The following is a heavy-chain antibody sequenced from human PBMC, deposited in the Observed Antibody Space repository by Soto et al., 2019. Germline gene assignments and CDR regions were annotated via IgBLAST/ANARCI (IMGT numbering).Heavy chain of an antibody. Sequence: ASVKVSCKVSGYTFTSYCISWVREAPGQGLEWMGWISAYNGNTNYAQKLQGRVTMTTDTSTSTAYMELRSLRSDDTAVYYCARKDYYDRTYSFDYWGQGTLVTVSS. CDR1: GYTFTSYC. CDR3: ARKDYYDRTYSFDY. V-gene: IGHV1-18*04. CDR2: ISAYNGNT. D-gene: IGHD3-22*01. J-gene: IGHJ4*02.